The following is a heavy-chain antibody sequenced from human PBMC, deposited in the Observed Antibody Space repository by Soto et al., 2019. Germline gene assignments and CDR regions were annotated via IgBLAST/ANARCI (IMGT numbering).Heavy chain of an antibody. D-gene: IGHD3-3*01. CDR1: GFTFSSYA. CDR2: ISGSGGST. Sequence: EVQLLESGGGLVQPGGSLRLSCAASGFTFSSYAMSWVRQAPGKGLEWVSAISGSGGSTYYADSVKGRFTISRDNSKNPLYLQMNSLRAEDTAVYYCAKVPHYDFWSGYTNYYYYMDVWGKGTTVTVSS. J-gene: IGHJ6*03. CDR3: AKVPHYDFWSGYTNYYYYMDV. V-gene: IGHV3-23*01.